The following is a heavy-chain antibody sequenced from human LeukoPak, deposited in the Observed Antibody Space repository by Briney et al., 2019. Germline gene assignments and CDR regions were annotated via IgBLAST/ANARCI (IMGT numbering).Heavy chain of an antibody. CDR2: IDHSGST. CDR1: GGSISSATYY. D-gene: IGHD6-13*01. Sequence: SVTLSLTCTVSGGSISSATYYWAWIRQPPGKGLEWIGSIDHSGSTYYSPSLKSRVTISVDTSKNQFSLKLSSVTAADAAVYYCARHGPIAAAGSWFDPWGQGTLVTVSS. J-gene: IGHJ5*02. CDR3: ARHGPIAAAGSWFDP. V-gene: IGHV4-39*01.